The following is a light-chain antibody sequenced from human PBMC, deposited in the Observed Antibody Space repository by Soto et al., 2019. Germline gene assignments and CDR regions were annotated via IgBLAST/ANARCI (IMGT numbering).Light chain of an antibody. J-gene: IGKJ1*01. V-gene: IGKV1-5*03. CDR1: QSISIW. CDR3: QQYNRYWT. Sequence: DIQMTQSPSTLSASVGDRVTITCRASQSISIWLAWYQHKPGKAPKLLIYKASSLESEVPSRFSGSGSGTEFTLTISSLQPDDFATYYCQQYNRYWTFGQGTKVEIK. CDR2: KAS.